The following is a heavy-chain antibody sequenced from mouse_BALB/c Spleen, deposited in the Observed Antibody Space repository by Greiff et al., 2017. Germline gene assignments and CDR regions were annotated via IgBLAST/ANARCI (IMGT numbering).Heavy chain of an antibody. V-gene: IGHV1-18*01. CDR2: INPNNGGT. Sequence: VQLKESGPELVKPGASVKIPCKASGYTFTDYNMDWVKQSHGKSLEWIGDINPNNGGTIYNQKFKGKATLTVDKSSSTAYMELRSLTSEDTAVYYCARRPLYYGNPREVYYYAMDDWGQGTSVTVAS. CDR1: GYTFTDYN. J-gene: IGHJ4*01. CDR3: ARRPLYYGNPREVYYYAMDD. D-gene: IGHD2-1*01.